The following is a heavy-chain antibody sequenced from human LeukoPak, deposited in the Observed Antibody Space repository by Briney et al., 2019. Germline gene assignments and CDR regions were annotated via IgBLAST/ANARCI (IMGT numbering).Heavy chain of an antibody. CDR1: GFTFSDYY. Sequence: GGSLRLSCAASGFTFSDYYIDWVRQAPGKGLEWVGRTRNKANSYTADYAASVKGRFTISRDHSKNSQYLEMNSLKTEDSAVYYCATGRYIGYGAFDYWGQGILVIVSS. D-gene: IGHD5-12*01. J-gene: IGHJ4*02. CDR3: ATGRYIGYGAFDY. V-gene: IGHV3-72*01. CDR2: TRNKANSYTA.